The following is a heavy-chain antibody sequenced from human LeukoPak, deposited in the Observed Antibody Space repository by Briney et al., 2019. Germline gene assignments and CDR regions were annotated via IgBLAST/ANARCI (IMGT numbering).Heavy chain of an antibody. V-gene: IGHV3-7*01. Sequence: GGSLRLSCAASGFTFSTSWMSWVRQAPWKGLEWVANIKQDGSEKYYVDSVNGRFTISRDNAKNSLYLQMNSLRAEDTAVYYCARDMYGGTDVWGQGTTVTVSS. J-gene: IGHJ6*02. CDR1: GFTFSTSW. CDR2: IKQDGSEK. D-gene: IGHD4-23*01. CDR3: ARDMYGGTDV.